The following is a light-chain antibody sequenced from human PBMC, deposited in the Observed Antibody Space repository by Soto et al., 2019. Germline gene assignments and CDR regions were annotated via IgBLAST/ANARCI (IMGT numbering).Light chain of an antibody. J-gene: IGKJ5*01. CDR2: GAS. V-gene: IGKV1-39*01. Sequence: DIQMTQSPSSLSASVGDRVTITCRASQSISIYLNWYQLKPGKAPNLLMYGASYLNSGVPTRFSGSGSGTDFTPTIGSLKPEDFSIYYCQQTYTTPEITFGQGTRLEIK. CDR3: QQTYTTPEIT. CDR1: QSISIY.